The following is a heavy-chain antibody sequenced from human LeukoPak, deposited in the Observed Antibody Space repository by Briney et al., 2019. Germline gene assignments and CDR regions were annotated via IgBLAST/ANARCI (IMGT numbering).Heavy chain of an antibody. V-gene: IGHV3-23*01. CDR3: AKDRGHYYDSSGYYNWYDP. J-gene: IGHJ5*02. CDR1: GGSISRYY. D-gene: IGHD3-22*01. CDR2: ISGSGGST. Sequence: QSSETLSLTCSVAGGSISRYYWSWVRQAPGKGLEWVSAISGSGGSTYYADSVKGRFTISRGNSKNTLYLQMNSLRAEVTAVYYCAKDRGHYYDSSGYYNWYDPCGQGTLVTVSS.